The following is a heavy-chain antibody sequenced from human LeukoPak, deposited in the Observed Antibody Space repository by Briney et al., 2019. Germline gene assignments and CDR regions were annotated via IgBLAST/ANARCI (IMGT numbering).Heavy chain of an antibody. J-gene: IGHJ4*02. CDR2: ISGSGGST. CDR1: GFTFSSYA. CDR3: AKTKYSSSWYYFDY. Sequence: GGSLRLSCAASGFTFSSYAMSWVRQAPGKGLEWVSAISGSGGSTYYADSVKGRFTVSRDNSKNTLYLQMNSLRAEDTAVYYCAKTKYSSSWYYFDYWGQGTLVTVSS. D-gene: IGHD6-13*01. V-gene: IGHV3-23*01.